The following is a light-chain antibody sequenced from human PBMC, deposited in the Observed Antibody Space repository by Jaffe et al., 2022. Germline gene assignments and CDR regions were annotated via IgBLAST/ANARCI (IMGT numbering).Light chain of an antibody. CDR1: TSNIGNDF. Sequence: QSVLTQPPSVSAAPGQKVTISCSGTTSNIGNDFVSWYQQVLGAAPKLLIYDNNKRPSGIPDRFSGSKSGTSATLDITGLHTGDEAAYYCATWDVSLNIVLFGGGTKLTVL. J-gene: IGLJ2*01. CDR3: ATWDVSLNIVL. CDR2: DNN. V-gene: IGLV1-51*01.